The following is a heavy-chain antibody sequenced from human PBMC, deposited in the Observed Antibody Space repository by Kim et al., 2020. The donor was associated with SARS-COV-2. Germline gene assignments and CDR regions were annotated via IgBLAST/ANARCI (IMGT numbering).Heavy chain of an antibody. D-gene: IGHD6-19*01. CDR3: AVSTGYYQGLDY. CDR1: GASISTTSDY. V-gene: IGHV4-39*01. J-gene: IGHJ4*02. CDR2: ISYRGNT. Sequence: SETLSLTCTVSGASISTTSDYWGWVRQSPGKGLEWVGTISYRGNTYYNPSLKTRLTISVDTSNNQFSLKLNSVTAADTVVYYCAVSTGYYQGLDYWGQGTLVTVSS.